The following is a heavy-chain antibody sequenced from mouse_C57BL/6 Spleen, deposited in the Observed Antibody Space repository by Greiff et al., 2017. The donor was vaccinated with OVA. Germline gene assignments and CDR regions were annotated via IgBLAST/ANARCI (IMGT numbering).Heavy chain of an antibody. CDR3: TAVLYDYDVGRYFDY. D-gene: IGHD2-4*01. CDR2: IRLKSDNYAT. Sequence: EVKVEESGGGLVQPGGSMKLSCVASGFTFSNYWMNWVRQSPEKGLEWVAQIRLKSDNYATHYAESVKGRFTISRDDSKSSVYLQMNNLRAEDTGIYYCTAVLYDYDVGRYFDYWGQGTTLTVSS. V-gene: IGHV6-3*01. J-gene: IGHJ2*01. CDR1: GFTFSNYW.